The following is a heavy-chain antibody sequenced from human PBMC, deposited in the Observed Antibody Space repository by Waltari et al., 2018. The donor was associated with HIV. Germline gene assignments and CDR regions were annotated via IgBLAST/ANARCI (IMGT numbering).Heavy chain of an antibody. D-gene: IGHD2-21*02. CDR2: IYYSGNI. J-gene: IGHJ4*02. CDR1: VASLPTGGYY. Sequence: QVQLQESGPGRGRPSQTLSLTCPLSVASLPTGGYYWGWIRQLPGKGLEWIGYIYYSGNIYYNPSLKSRVTISPDTTKNQFSLIFNSVTAADTAVYYCARGRMAYCRGDCYPLFDYWGQGTLVTVSS. V-gene: IGHV4-31*03. CDR3: ARGRMAYCRGDCYPLFDY.